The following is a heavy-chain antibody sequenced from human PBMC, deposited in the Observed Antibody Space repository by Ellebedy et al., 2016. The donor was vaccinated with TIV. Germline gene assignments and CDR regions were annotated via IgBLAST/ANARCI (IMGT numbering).Heavy chain of an antibody. V-gene: IGHV4-34*01. CDR1: GGSFSDYY. CDR3: ARKYYYDSSAFYY. D-gene: IGHD3-22*01. J-gene: IGHJ4*02. Sequence: MPSETLSLTCAVYGGSFSDYYWTWIRQPPGKGLEWIGDINHSGSTNYNPSFKSRVSISVDTSKNQFSLKLGSVTAAEKAVYYCARKYYYDSSAFYYWGQGTLVTVSS. CDR2: INHSGST.